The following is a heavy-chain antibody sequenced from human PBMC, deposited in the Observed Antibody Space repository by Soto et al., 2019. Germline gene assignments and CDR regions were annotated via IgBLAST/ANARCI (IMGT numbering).Heavy chain of an antibody. J-gene: IGHJ4*02. D-gene: IGHD6-19*01. V-gene: IGHV3-30-3*01. CDR2: ISYDGSNK. CDR1: GFTFSSYA. CDR3: AAFPIRIAVAGTGGFDY. Sequence: GGSLRLSCAASGFTFSSYAMHWVRQAPGKGLEWVAVISYDGSNKYYADSVKGRFTISRDNSKNTLYLQMNSLRAEDTAVYYCAAFPIRIAVAGTGGFDYWGQGTLVTVSS.